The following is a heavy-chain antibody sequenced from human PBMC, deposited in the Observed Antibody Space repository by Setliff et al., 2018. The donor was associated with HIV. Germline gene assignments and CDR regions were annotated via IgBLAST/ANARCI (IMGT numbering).Heavy chain of an antibody. J-gene: IGHJ5*02. Sequence: PGESLKISCKGSGYSFTSYWIGWVRQMPGKGLEWMGIIYPGDSDTRYSPSFQGQVTISADKSISTAYLQWSSLKASDTAMYYCARRGYYDILTGYYSPWFDPWGQGTLVTVSS. CDR3: ARRGYYDILTGYYSPWFDP. V-gene: IGHV5-51*01. CDR2: IYPGDSDT. CDR1: GYSFTSYW. D-gene: IGHD3-9*01.